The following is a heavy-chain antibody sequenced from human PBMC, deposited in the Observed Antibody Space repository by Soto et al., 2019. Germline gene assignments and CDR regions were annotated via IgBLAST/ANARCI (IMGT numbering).Heavy chain of an antibody. V-gene: IGHV3-48*02. D-gene: IGHD1-20*01. CDR2: ISSSGLSM. J-gene: IGHJ4*02. CDR1: GFTFSSYT. CDR3: VRDYNFGFDH. Sequence: EVQLVESGGGLVQPGGSLRLSCAASGFTFSSYTMDWVRQAPGKGLEWVSHISSSGLSMYYADSVKGRFTISRDNAEDSLNLQMHSLRNEDTAVYYCVRDYNFGFDHWGQGILVTVSS.